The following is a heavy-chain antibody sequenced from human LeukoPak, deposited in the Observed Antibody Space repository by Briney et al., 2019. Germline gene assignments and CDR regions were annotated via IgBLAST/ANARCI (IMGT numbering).Heavy chain of an antibody. J-gene: IGHJ4*02. CDR2: LYADGKT. CDR3: ARGGGYYGIDY. V-gene: IGHV3-66*02. CDR1: GFTVNSNY. Sequence: GGSLRLSCAASGFTVNSNYLNWVRQAPGEGREWVSVLYADGKTYYADSVKGRFTISRDNSKNNLYLQMNSLRPEDAAVYYCARGGGYYGIDYWGQGTLVTVSS. D-gene: IGHD3-10*01.